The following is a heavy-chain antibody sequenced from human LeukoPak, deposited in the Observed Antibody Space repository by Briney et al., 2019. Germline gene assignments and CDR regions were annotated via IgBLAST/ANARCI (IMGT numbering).Heavy chain of an antibody. V-gene: IGHV3-21*06. Sequence: PGGSLRLSCAASGFTFKDYTMNWVRQSPGKGLQWVSYVSFGSSYISYADSLKGRFTISRDDAKSSVYLEMTSLRTDDTAVYYCARASPEYAVTDGFDTWGPGTLVTVSS. CDR3: ARASPEYAVTDGFDT. CDR2: VSFGSSYI. J-gene: IGHJ5*02. CDR1: GFTFKDYT. D-gene: IGHD1-14*01.